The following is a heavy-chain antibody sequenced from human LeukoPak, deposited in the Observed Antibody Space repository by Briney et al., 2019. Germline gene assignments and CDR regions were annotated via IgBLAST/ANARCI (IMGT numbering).Heavy chain of an antibody. CDR3: ARDGERDYDILTGYNRFDP. Sequence: GASVKVSCKASGYSFTDYNINWVRQATGQGLEWMGWMNPKSGTTGYAQKFQGRVTMTTDTSTSTAYMELRSLRSDDTAVYYCARDGERDYDILTGYNRFDPWGQGTLVTVSS. CDR2: MNPKSGTT. D-gene: IGHD3-9*01. CDR1: GYSFTDYN. V-gene: IGHV1-8*02. J-gene: IGHJ5*02.